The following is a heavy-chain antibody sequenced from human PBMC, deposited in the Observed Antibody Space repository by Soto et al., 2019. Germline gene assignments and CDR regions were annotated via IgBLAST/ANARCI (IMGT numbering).Heavy chain of an antibody. Sequence: GGSLRLSCAASGFTFSNHWMTWVRQAPGKGLEWVASVNQDGSEKYSVDSAKGRFTISRDNSRNTVHLQMTSLRDDDTALYHCARDRVLGFCSGGSCGILDSWGRGAPVTVSS. CDR2: VNQDGSEK. D-gene: IGHD2-15*01. V-gene: IGHV3-7*01. CDR1: GFTFSNHW. J-gene: IGHJ4*02. CDR3: ARDRVLGFCSGGSCGILDS.